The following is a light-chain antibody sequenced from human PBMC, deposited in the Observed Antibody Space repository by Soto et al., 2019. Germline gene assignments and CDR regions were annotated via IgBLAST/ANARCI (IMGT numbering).Light chain of an antibody. CDR2: DVS. Sequence: QLVLTQPASVSGSPGQSITISCSGATNDIDDYNYFSWYQQHPGKAPKLLIFDVSHRPSGASNRFSGSKSGNTASLTISGLQADDEAYYYCNSFTSNSTQVFGGGTKLTVL. CDR3: NSFTSNSTQV. CDR1: TNDIDDYNY. V-gene: IGLV2-14*03. J-gene: IGLJ3*02.